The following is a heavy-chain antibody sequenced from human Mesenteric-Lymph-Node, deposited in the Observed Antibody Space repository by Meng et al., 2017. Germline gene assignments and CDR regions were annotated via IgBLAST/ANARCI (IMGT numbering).Heavy chain of an antibody. V-gene: IGHV3-23*01. CDR1: GFTFSSYA. CDR2: INSGGST. J-gene: IGHJ6*02. Sequence: GESLKISCAASGFTFSSYAMSWVRQAPGKGLEWVSSINSGGSTNYADSVKGRFTISRDNSKNALYLQMNSLRAEDTAVYYCARDRSGYDFYYYYGMDVWGQGTTVTVSS. CDR3: ARDRSGYDFYYYYGMDV. D-gene: IGHD5-12*01.